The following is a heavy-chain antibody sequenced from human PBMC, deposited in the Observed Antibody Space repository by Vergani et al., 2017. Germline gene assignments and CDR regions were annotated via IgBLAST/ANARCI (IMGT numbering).Heavy chain of an antibody. CDR1: GGTFSSYA. V-gene: IGHV1-69*18. J-gene: IGHJ5*02. CDR2: IIPIFGTA. CDR3: ARDTPRITMIVYGFDP. Sequence: QVQLVQSGAEVKKPGSSVKVSCKASGGTFSSYAISWVRQAPGQGLEWMGRIIPIFGTANYAQKCQGRVTITADESTSTAYMELSSLRSEDTAVYYCARDTPRITMIVYGFDPWGQGTLVTVSS. D-gene: IGHD3-22*01.